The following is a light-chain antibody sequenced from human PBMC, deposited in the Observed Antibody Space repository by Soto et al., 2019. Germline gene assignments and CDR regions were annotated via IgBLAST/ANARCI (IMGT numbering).Light chain of an antibody. Sequence: EIVLTQSPATLSLSPGERATLSCRASQSVSSYLAWYQQRPGQAPRLLIYDTSNRATGIPARFSGSGSGPDFTLTISSLEPEDFAVYYCLQRSKWPLTFGGGTKEEI. CDR1: QSVSSY. CDR2: DTS. CDR3: LQRSKWPLT. V-gene: IGKV3-11*01. J-gene: IGKJ4*01.